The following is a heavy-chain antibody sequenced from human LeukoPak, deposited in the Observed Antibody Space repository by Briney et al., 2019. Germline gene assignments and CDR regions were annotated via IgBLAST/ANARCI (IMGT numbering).Heavy chain of an antibody. D-gene: IGHD7-27*01. CDR2: PYYRSTWLS. V-gene: IGHV6-1*01. CDR3: ARDRLGMGY. CDR1: VDTLSSNTPA. Sequence: SQTLSLTCAISVDTLSSNTPAYNPLTLSPSTGLEWMGRPYYRSTWLSDYAPSVRGRITVSPDTSKNQFSLQLNSVTPEDTAVYYCARDRLGMGYWGQGTPVTVSS. J-gene: IGHJ4*02.